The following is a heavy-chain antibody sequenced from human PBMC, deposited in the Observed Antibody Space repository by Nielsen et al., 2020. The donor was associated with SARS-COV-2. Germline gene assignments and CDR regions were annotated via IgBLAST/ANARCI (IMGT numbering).Heavy chain of an antibody. D-gene: IGHD3-3*02. J-gene: IGHJ4*02. V-gene: IGHV7-4-1*02. Sequence: WVGQAPGQGLEWMGRINTNTGNPTYAQGFTGRFVFSLDTSVSTAYLQISNLKAEDSAVYYCLGSFGGGDFDYWGRGTLVTVSS. CDR2: INTNTGNP. CDR3: LGSFGGGDFDY.